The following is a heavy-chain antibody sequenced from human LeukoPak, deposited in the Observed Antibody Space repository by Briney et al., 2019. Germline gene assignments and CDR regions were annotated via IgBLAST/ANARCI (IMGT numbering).Heavy chain of an antibody. CDR3: ARALGWGNYDAFDI. D-gene: IGHD1-7*01. V-gene: IGHV3-23*01. J-gene: IGHJ3*02. Sequence: GASLRLSCAASGFTFSSYAMSWVRQAPGKGLEWVSAISGSGGSTYYADSVKGRFTISRDNAKNSLYLQMNSLRAEDTAVYYCARALGWGNYDAFDIWGQGTMVTVSS. CDR1: GFTFSSYA. CDR2: ISGSGGST.